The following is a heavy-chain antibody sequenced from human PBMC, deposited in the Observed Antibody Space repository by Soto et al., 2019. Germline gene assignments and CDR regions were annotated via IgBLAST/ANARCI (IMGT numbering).Heavy chain of an antibody. CDR3: ARLTWEFYTSIPLDY. CDR2: VSANNENT. J-gene: IGHJ4*02. V-gene: IGHV1-18*04. D-gene: IGHD6-13*01. Sequence: QLEQSGAEVKKPGASVKVSCKASGYPFSSYGINWVRQAPGQGLEWMGWVSANNENTKYAQDLQGRVTMTTDAITSTAYMELRSLRSDDTAVYYCARLTWEFYTSIPLDYWGQGTLVTVSS. CDR1: GYPFSSYG.